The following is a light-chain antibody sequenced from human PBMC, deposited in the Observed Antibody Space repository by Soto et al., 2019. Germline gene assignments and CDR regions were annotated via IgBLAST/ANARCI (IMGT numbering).Light chain of an antibody. J-gene: IGLJ1*01. CDR1: SSDVGGYNY. V-gene: IGLV2-14*01. CDR3: CSHTSSSPYV. Sequence: QSALTQPASVSGSPGQSITISCTGTSSDVGGYNYVSWYQQHPGKAPKLMIYEVSNRPSGVSHRFSGSKSGNTASLTISGLQAEDEADYYCCSHTSSSPYVFGTGTKVTV. CDR2: EVS.